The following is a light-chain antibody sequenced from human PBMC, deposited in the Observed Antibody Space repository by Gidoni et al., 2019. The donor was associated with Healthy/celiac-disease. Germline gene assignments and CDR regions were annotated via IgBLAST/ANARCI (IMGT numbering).Light chain of an antibody. V-gene: IGKV1-39*01. CDR1: QSISSY. CDR2: AAS. CDR3: QQSYSTIFT. Sequence: IQMTQSPSSLSASVGDRVTITCRASQSISSYLNWYQQKPGKAPKLLIYAASSLQRGVPSRFSGSGSGTDFTLTISSLQPEDFATYYCQQSYSTIFTFGPGTKVDIK. J-gene: IGKJ3*01.